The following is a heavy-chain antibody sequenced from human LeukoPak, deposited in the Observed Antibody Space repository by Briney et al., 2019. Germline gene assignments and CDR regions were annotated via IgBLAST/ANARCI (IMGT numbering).Heavy chain of an antibody. J-gene: IGHJ4*02. Sequence: PGGSLRLSCAASGFTFSTFSMNWVRQAPGKGLEWVSVIYSGDITYYADSVKGRFTISRDNSKNTLYLQMNSLRAEDTAVYYCARGATTTVTTDYWGQGTLVTVSS. CDR3: ARGATTTVTTDY. CDR2: IYSGDIT. D-gene: IGHD4-17*01. CDR1: GFTFSTFS. V-gene: IGHV3-66*01.